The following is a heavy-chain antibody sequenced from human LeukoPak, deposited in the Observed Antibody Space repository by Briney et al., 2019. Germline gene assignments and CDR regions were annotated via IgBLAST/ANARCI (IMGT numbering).Heavy chain of an antibody. V-gene: IGHV1-18*01. CDR2: ISCYNGDT. J-gene: IGHJ4*02. Sequence: ASVKGSCKGSGYTFNHHGISWGRQAPGQGLEWMGWISCYNGDTHYAQKFQGRVTMTTDTSTATAYMEMRSLGSDDTAIYYCARDPSNTSGFYAYFDFWGQGTLVTVSS. CDR3: ARDPSNTSGFYAYFDF. D-gene: IGHD6-19*01. CDR1: GYTFNHHG.